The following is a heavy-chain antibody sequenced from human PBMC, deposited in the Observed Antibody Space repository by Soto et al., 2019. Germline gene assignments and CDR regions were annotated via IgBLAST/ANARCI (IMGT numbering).Heavy chain of an antibody. J-gene: IGHJ4*02. V-gene: IGHV3-48*01. CDR1: GFTFSSFS. CDR3: ARDIDG. CDR2: ISSSSSTI. D-gene: IGHD2-15*01. Sequence: EVQVVESGGGLVQPGGSLRLSCAASGFTFSSFSMNWVRQAPGKGLEWVSYISSSSSTIFYADSVKGRFTISRDNAKNSLYLQMNSLRAEDTAVYYCARDIDGGGQGTLVTVSS.